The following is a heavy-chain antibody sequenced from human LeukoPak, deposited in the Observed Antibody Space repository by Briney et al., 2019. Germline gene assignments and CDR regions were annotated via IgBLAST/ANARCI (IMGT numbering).Heavy chain of an antibody. CDR1: GFTFSTYA. V-gene: IGHV3-23*01. CDR2: ISGSGGST. Sequence: PGGSLRLSCAASGFTFSTYAMSWVRQAPGKGLEWVSTISGSGGSTFYADSVKGRFTVSRDNAKNSLELQMHSLRAEDTAVYYCARDGIRADDAPLYYYMDVWGEGTTVTVSS. J-gene: IGHJ6*03. CDR3: ARDGIRADDAPLYYYMDV. D-gene: IGHD6-25*01.